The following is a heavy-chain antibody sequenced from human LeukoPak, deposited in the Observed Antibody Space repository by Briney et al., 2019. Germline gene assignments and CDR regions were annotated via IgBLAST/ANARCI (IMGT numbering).Heavy chain of an antibody. D-gene: IGHD2-15*01. J-gene: IGHJ4*02. CDR2: IYTSGST. CDR3: ARTVTSGSPYFDS. CDR1: GGSISSGSYY. Sequence: SQTLSLTCTVSGGSISSGSYYWSWIRQPAGKGLEWIGRIYTSGSTNYNPSLKSRVTISVDTSKNQFSLKLSSVTAADTAVYYCARTVTSGSPYFDSWGQGTLVTVSS. V-gene: IGHV4-61*02.